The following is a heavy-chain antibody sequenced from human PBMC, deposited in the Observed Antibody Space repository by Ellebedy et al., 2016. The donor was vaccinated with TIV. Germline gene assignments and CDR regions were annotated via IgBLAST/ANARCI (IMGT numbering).Heavy chain of an antibody. CDR3: ARDGRGMGAFDI. Sequence: SETLSLTXTVSGGSISSYYWSWIRQPPGKGLEWIGYIYYSGSTNYNPSLKSRVTISVDTSKNQFSLKLSSVTAADTVVYYCARDGRGMGAFDIWGQGTMVTVSS. D-gene: IGHD3-16*01. CDR1: GGSISSYY. V-gene: IGHV4-59*01. CDR2: IYYSGST. J-gene: IGHJ3*02.